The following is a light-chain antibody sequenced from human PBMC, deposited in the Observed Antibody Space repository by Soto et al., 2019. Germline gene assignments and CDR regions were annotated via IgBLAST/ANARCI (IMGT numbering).Light chain of an antibody. CDR2: GAS. Sequence: EIVLTQSPGTLSLSPGERATLSCRASQSVSSSYLAWYQQKPGQATRLLIYGASSRATGIPDRFSGSGSGTGFTLTISRLEPEDFAVDYCQQYGSSPRMYTFGEVTKLEIK. CDR1: QSVSSSY. J-gene: IGKJ2*01. V-gene: IGKV3-20*01. CDR3: QQYGSSPRMYT.